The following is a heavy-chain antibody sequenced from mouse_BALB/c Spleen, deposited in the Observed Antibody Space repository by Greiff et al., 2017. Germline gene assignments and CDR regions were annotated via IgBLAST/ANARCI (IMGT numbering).Heavy chain of an antibody. CDR2: ISSGGST. D-gene: IGHD1-1*01. CDR3: ARTLYYGSRGWYFDV. J-gene: IGHJ1*01. Sequence: EVNVVESGGGLVKPGGSLKLSCAASGFTFSSYAMSWVRQTPEKRLEWVASISSGGSTYYPDSVKGRFTISRDNARNILYLQMSSLRSEDTAMYYCARTLYYGSRGWYFDVWGAGTTVTVSS. CDR1: GFTFSSYA. V-gene: IGHV5-6-5*01.